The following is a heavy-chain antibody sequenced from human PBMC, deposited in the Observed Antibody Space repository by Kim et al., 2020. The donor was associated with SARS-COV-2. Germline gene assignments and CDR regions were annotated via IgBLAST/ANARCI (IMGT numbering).Heavy chain of an antibody. Sequence: SETLSLTCAVYGGSFSGYYWSWIRQPPGKGLEWIGEINHSGSTNYNPSLKSRVTISVDTSKNQFSLKLSSVTAADTAVYYCARGEAVVRDTVAWFDPWGQGTLVTVSS. V-gene: IGHV4-34*01. CDR1: GGSFSGYY. D-gene: IGHD2-15*01. CDR3: ARGEAVVRDTVAWFDP. J-gene: IGHJ5*02. CDR2: INHSGST.